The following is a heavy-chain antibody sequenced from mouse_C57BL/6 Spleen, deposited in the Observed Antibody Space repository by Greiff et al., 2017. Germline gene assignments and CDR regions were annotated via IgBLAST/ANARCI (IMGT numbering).Heavy chain of an antibody. V-gene: IGHV5-6*01. Sequence: EVNVVESGGDLVKPGGSLKLSCAASGFTFSSYGMSWVRQTPDKRLEWVATISSGGSYTYYPDSVKGRFTISRDNAKNTLYLQMSSLKSEDTAMYYCARPLYYGSSYDWYFDVWGTGTTVTVSS. CDR1: GFTFSSYG. CDR2: ISSGGSYT. J-gene: IGHJ1*03. D-gene: IGHD1-1*01. CDR3: ARPLYYGSSYDWYFDV.